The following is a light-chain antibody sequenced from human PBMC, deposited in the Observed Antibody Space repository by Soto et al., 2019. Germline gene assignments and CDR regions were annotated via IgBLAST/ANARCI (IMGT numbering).Light chain of an antibody. V-gene: IGKV3-15*01. CDR2: DEF. CDR3: QQYDNWPQT. Sequence: EIVMTQSPATLSVSPGEGATLSCRASQRVSTNLAWYQHKPGQAPRLLIYDEFTRATGIPARFSGSGSGTEFTLTIASLQSEDSAVYYCQQYDNWPQTFGQGTKVEIK. J-gene: IGKJ1*01. CDR1: QRVSTN.